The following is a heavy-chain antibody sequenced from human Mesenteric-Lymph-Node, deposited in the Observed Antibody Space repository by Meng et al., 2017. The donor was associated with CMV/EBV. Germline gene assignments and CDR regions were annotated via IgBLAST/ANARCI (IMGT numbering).Heavy chain of an antibody. Sequence: ASVKVSCKASGYTFTGHSLHWVRQAPGQGLEWMGRIDPNSGDTEYAQKFQGRVTLTRDSSVNTAYMELTSVKSDDTALYYCVRDVGWEGRRNTFDVWGQGTTVTVSS. D-gene: IGHD1-26*01. CDR3: VRDVGWEGRRNTFDV. V-gene: IGHV1-2*06. J-gene: IGHJ3*01. CDR2: IDPNSGDT. CDR1: GYTFTGHS.